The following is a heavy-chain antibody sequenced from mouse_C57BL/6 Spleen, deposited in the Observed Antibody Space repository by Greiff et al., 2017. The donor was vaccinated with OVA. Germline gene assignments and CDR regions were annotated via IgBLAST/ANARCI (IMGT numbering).Heavy chain of an antibody. CDR1: GFTFSSYA. Sequence: EVTLVESGGGLVKPGGSLKLSCAASGFTFSSYAMSWVRQTPEKRLEWVATISDGGSYTNYPDNVKGRFTISRDKAKNNLYLQMSHLKAEDTAMYYCARGGDSSGSWFDYWGQGTLVTVSA. CDR3: ARGGDSSGSWFDY. V-gene: IGHV5-4*03. J-gene: IGHJ3*01. D-gene: IGHD3-2*02. CDR2: ISDGGSYT.